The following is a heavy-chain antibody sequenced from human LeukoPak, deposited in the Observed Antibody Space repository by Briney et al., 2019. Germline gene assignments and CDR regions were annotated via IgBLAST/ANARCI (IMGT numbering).Heavy chain of an antibody. CDR3: AGATMTATRQFHY. CDR1: GCTLSSYA. J-gene: IGHJ4*02. Sequence: SVKVSCKASGCTLSSYAISWVRQAPGKGLEWMGGINPIFGTTNYAQKFQGRVTITADESTATGYMERSSLRSEDTGVYYCAGATMTATRQFHYWGQGSLLTVSS. V-gene: IGHV1-69*13. D-gene: IGHD2-21*02. CDR2: INPIFGTT.